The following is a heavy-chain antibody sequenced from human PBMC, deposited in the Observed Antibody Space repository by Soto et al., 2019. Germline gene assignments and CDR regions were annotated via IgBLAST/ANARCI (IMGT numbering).Heavy chain of an antibody. V-gene: IGHV2-5*01. CDR1: GFSLNTRGVG. J-gene: IGHJ4*02. D-gene: IGHD3-22*01. CDR2: VYWNDDK. Sequence: QITLKESGPALVKPTQPLTLTCSFSGFSLNTRGVGVGWIRQPPGKALEWLTVVYWNDDKRFSPSLKSRHTNTKDSPKSQVVLTMTDVDPEDTATYYCARLSYYDTRSQTYDSWGEGTLVTVSS. CDR3: ARLSYYDTRSQTYDS.